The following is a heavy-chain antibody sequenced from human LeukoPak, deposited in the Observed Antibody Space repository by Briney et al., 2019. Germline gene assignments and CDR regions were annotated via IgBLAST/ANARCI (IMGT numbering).Heavy chain of an antibody. Sequence: PSGTLSLTCTISGDSISSTNWWSWVRQPPGKGLEGIGQIYETGSTNCNSSLKSLVTISLDKSKTQFSLKLSSVTAADTAVYYCARRNRGSSTSWTLDYWGQGILVTVSS. D-gene: IGHD2-8*01. J-gene: IGHJ4*02. V-gene: IGHV4-4*02. CDR3: ARRNRGSSTSWTLDY. CDR1: GDSISSTNW. CDR2: IYETGST.